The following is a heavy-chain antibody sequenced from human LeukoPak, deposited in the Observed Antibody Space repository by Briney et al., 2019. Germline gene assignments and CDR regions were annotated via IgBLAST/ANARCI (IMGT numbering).Heavy chain of an antibody. CDR3: AKEPIAAAGTGYFDY. J-gene: IGHJ4*02. V-gene: IGHV3-30*18. D-gene: IGHD6-13*01. CDR1: GFTFSSYG. CDR2: ISYDGSNK. Sequence: QPGRSLRLSCAASGFTFSSYGMHWVRQAPGKGLEWVAVISYDGSNKYYADSVKGRFTISRDNSKNTLYLRMNSLRAEDTAVYYCAKEPIAAAGTGYFDYWGQGTLVTVSS.